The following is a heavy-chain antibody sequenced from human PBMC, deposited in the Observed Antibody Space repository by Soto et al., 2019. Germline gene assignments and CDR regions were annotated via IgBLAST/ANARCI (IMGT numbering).Heavy chain of an antibody. CDR2: ISGSGDST. CDR3: AKVGVYDSSGYYYFDY. J-gene: IGHJ4*02. D-gene: IGHD3-22*01. V-gene: IGHV3-23*01. CDR1: GLTFSSYA. Sequence: GGSLRLSCAASGLTFSSYAMSWVRQAPGKGLEWVSAISGSGDSTYYADSVKGRFTISRDNSKNTLYLQMNSLRAEDTAVYYCAKVGVYDSSGYYYFDYWGQGTLVTVSS.